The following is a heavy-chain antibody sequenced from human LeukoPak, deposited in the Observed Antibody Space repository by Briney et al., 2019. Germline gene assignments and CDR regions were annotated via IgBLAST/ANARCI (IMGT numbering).Heavy chain of an antibody. CDR1: GGTFSSYA. Sequence: SVKVSCKASGGTFSSYAISWVRQAPGRGLEWMGRIIPILGIANYAQKFQGRVTITADKSTSTAYMELSSLRSEDTAVYYCAPDLYCSSTSCYTERIYYYGMDVWGQGTTVTVSS. CDR2: IIPILGIA. D-gene: IGHD2-2*02. V-gene: IGHV1-69*04. J-gene: IGHJ6*02. CDR3: APDLYCSSTSCYTERIYYYGMDV.